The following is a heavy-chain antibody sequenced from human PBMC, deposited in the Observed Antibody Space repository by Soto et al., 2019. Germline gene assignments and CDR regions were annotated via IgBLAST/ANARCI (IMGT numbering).Heavy chain of an antibody. Sequence: GGSLRLSCAASGFTVSSNYMSWVRQAPGKGLEWVSVIYSGGSTYYADSVKGRFTISRDNSKNTLYLQMNSLRAEDTAVYYCARDRSGYSYGYGYWGQGTLVTVSS. CDR2: IYSGGST. CDR3: ARDRSGYSYGYGY. CDR1: GFTVSSNY. J-gene: IGHJ4*02. V-gene: IGHV3-53*01. D-gene: IGHD5-18*01.